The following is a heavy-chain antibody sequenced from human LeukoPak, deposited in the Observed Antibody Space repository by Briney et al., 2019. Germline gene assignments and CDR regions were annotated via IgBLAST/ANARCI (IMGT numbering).Heavy chain of an antibody. Sequence: SETLSLTCTVAGGSISSSGYYWDWIRQPPGKGLDWIGTIHYSGTTFYKSSLESRLTMSVDTSKNQFSLKLSSVTAADTAVYYCVRRVDYYGSGSYFYYDYWGQGTLVIVSS. V-gene: IGHV4-39*01. J-gene: IGHJ4*02. CDR1: GGSISSSGYY. CDR3: VRRVDYYGSGSYFYYDY. D-gene: IGHD3-10*01. CDR2: IHYSGTT.